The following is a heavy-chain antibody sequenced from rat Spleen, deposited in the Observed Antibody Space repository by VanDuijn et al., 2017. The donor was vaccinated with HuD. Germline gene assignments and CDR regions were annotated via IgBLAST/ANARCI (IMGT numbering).Heavy chain of an antibody. CDR3: ARRHYGYTDYFDY. Sequence: EVQLVESGGGLVQPGRSLKVSCAASGFTFSDYNMAWVRQAPKKGLEWVATIIYDGGRNFYRDSVKGRFTISRDNAKSSLYLQMDSLRSEDTATYYCARRHYGYTDYFDYWGQGVMVPVSS. V-gene: IGHV5S10*01. J-gene: IGHJ2*01. D-gene: IGHD1-11*01. CDR1: GFTFSDYN. CDR2: IIYDGGRN.